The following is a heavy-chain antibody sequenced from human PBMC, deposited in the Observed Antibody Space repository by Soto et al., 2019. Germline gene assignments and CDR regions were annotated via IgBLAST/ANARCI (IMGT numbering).Heavy chain of an antibody. V-gene: IGHV1-69*01. CDR1: GGTFNTYG. D-gene: IGHD3-10*01. CDR2: IIPLFGTT. J-gene: IGHJ4*02. CDR3: ARGGELAGWMPFDS. Sequence: QVHLVQSGAEVKKPGSSVKVSCRASGGTFNTYGFNWVRQAPGQGLEWMGGIIPLFGTTTYAQNFQGRVTITADQSTTTADMEMSGLTPEETAVYFCARGGELAGWMPFDSWGQGTLVTVSS.